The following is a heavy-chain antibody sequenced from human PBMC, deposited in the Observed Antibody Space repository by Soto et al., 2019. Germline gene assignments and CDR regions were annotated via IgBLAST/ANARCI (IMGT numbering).Heavy chain of an antibody. D-gene: IGHD6-13*01. CDR2: IIPIFGTA. CDR3: ARESPTHGDSSRYGMDV. CDR1: GGTFSSYA. Sequence: QVQLVQSGAEVKKPGSSVKVSCKASGGTFSSYAISWVRQAPGQGLEWMGGIIPIFGTANYAQKFQGRVTITADESTSTAYMEVSSLRSEDTAVYYCARESPTHGDSSRYGMDVWGQGTTVTVSS. J-gene: IGHJ6*02. V-gene: IGHV1-69*01.